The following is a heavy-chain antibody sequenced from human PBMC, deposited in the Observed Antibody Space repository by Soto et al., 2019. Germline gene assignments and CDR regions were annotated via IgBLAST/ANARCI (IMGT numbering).Heavy chain of an antibody. CDR3: ARGLRVLAAPRWLDP. D-gene: IGHD2-15*01. CDR1: GGSFSGYY. V-gene: IGHV4-34*01. CDR2: INHSGST. J-gene: IGHJ5*02. Sequence: ASETLSLTCAVYGGSFSGYYWNWIRQPPGKGLEWIGEINHSGSTNYNPSLKSRLTISVDTSKNQFSLNLSSVTAADTAVYYCARGLRVLAAPRWLDPWGQGTLVTVSS.